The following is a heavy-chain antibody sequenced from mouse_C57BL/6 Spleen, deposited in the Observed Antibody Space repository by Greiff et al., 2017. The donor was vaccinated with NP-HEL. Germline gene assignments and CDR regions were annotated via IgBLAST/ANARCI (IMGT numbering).Heavy chain of an antibody. Sequence: EVKLEESGPGLVKPSQSLSLTCSVTGYSITSGYYWNWIRQFPGNKLEWMGYISYDGSNNYNPSLKNRISITRDTSKNQFFLKLNSVTTEDTATYYCAREEIYDGSWYFDVWGTGTTVTVSS. D-gene: IGHD2-3*01. CDR2: ISYDGSN. CDR1: GYSITSGYY. J-gene: IGHJ1*03. CDR3: AREEIYDGSWYFDV. V-gene: IGHV3-6*01.